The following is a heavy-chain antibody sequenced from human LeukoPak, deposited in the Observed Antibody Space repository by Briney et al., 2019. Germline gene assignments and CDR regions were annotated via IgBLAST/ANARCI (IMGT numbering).Heavy chain of an antibody. CDR1: GFTFSSYV. J-gene: IGHJ4*02. CDR2: IRYDGSNK. Sequence: GGSLRLSCAASGFTFSSYVMHWVRQAPGKGLEWVAFIRYDGSNKYYADSVKGRFTISRDNSKNTLYLQMNSLRAEDTAVYYCAKRGYSSGWSPAYYFDYWGQGNLVTVSS. V-gene: IGHV3-30*02. D-gene: IGHD6-19*01. CDR3: AKRGYSSGWSPAYYFDY.